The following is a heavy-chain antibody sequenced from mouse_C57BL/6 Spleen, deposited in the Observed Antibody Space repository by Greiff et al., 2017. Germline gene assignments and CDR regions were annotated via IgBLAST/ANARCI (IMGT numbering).Heavy chain of an antibody. J-gene: IGHJ4*01. CDR3: ARGRTTTTAYAMDY. CDR2: IYPGDGDT. Sequence: QVQLQQSGAELVKPGASVKISCKASGYAFSSYWMNWVKQRPGKGLEWIGQIYPGDGDTNYNGKFKGKATLTADKSSSTAYMQLSSLTSEDSAVYFCARGRTTTTAYAMDYWGQGTSVTVSS. D-gene: IGHD1-2*01. CDR1: GYAFSSYW. V-gene: IGHV1-80*01.